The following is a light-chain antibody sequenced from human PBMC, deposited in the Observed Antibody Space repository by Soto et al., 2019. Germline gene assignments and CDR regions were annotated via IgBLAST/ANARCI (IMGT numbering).Light chain of an antibody. V-gene: IGLV2-14*01. CDR1: SSDIGGYNY. CDR3: SSYTTTNTLQLV. CDR2: EVS. Sequence: QSALTQPASVSGSPGQSITIFCSGTSSDIGGYNYVSWYQHHPGKAPKLIIYEVSYRPSGVSNRFSGSKSGNTASLTISGLKAEDEADYWCSSYTTTNTLQLVFGGGTKLTVL. J-gene: IGLJ2*01.